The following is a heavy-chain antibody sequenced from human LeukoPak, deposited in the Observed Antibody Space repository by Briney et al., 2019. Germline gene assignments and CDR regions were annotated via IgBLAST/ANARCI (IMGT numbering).Heavy chain of an antibody. Sequence: SETLSLTCTVSGGSISSYYWSWIRQPPGKGLEWIGYIYYSGSTNYNPSLKSRVTISVDTSKNQFSLKLSSVAAADTAVYYCARHSASDAFDIWGQGTMVTVSS. CDR3: ARHSASDAFDI. V-gene: IGHV4-59*01. CDR2: IYYSGST. CDR1: GGSISSYY. J-gene: IGHJ3*02. D-gene: IGHD6-25*01.